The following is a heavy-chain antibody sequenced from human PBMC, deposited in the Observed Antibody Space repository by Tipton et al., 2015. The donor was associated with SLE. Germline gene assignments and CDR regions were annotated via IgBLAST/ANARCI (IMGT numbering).Heavy chain of an antibody. D-gene: IGHD6-25*01. CDR1: GFTVSSNY. J-gene: IGHJ4*02. V-gene: IGHV3-53*01. CDR3: ARDNGGDPYYFDY. CDR2: IYSGGST. Sequence: GSLRLSCAASGFTVSSNYMSWVRQAPGKGLEWVSVIYSGGSTYYADSVKGRFTFSRDNSKNTLFLQMNSLRAEDTAVYFCARDNGGDPYYFDYWGQGTLVTVSS.